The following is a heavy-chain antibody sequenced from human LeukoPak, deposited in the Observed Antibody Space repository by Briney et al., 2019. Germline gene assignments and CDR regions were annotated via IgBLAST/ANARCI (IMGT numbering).Heavy chain of an antibody. J-gene: IGHJ4*02. D-gene: IGHD6-6*01. CDR1: GFTFSSYA. CDR2: ISYDGSNK. CDR3: ARVPSYSSSFLGLDYFDY. V-gene: IGHV3-30-3*01. Sequence: GRSLRLSCAASGFTFSSYAMHWVRQAPGKGLEWVAVISYDGSNKYYADSVKGRFTISRDNSKNTLYLQMNSLRAEDTAVYYCARVPSYSSSFLGLDYFDYWGQGTLVTVSS.